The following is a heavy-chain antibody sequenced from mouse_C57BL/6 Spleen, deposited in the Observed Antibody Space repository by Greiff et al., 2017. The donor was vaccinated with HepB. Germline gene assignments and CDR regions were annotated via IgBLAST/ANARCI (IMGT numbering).Heavy chain of an antibody. CDR3: ARKGTGTDYYFDY. D-gene: IGHD4-1*01. Sequence: VQLQQPGTELVKPGASVKLSCKASGYTFTSYWMHWVKQRPGQGLEWIGNINPSNGGTNYNEKFKSKATLTVDKSSSTAYMQLSSLTSEDSAVYYCARKGTGTDYYFDYWGQGTTLTVSS. CDR1: GYTFTSYW. V-gene: IGHV1-53*01. J-gene: IGHJ2*01. CDR2: INPSNGGT.